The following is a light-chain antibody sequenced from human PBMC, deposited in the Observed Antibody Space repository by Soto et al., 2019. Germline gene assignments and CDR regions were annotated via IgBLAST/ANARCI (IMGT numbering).Light chain of an antibody. CDR2: DAS. CDR3: QQYNIYST. V-gene: IGKV1-5*01. CDR1: QSISSW. Sequence: DIQMTQSPSTLSASVGDRVTITCRASQSISSWLAWYQQKPGEAPKLLIYDASNLESGVPSRFSGSGSGTEFTLTISSLQPDDFATYYCQQYNIYSTFGQGTKVDIK. J-gene: IGKJ1*01.